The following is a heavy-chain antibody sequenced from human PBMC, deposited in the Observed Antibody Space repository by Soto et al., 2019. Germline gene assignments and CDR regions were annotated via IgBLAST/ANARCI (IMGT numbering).Heavy chain of an antibody. CDR3: ARDGGGVPAAYGP. Sequence: QVQLKESGPGLVKPSETLSLTCSVSGGSMRPYYWSWIRQPPGKGLEWIGFVYHSGYATYTPSLESRLTSSVDTAKNQVSLTLTSVTAADTAVYYCARDGGGVPAAYGPWGQGKLVTVSS. CDR1: GGSMRPYY. D-gene: IGHD2-2*01. V-gene: IGHV4-59*01. J-gene: IGHJ5*02. CDR2: VYHSGYA.